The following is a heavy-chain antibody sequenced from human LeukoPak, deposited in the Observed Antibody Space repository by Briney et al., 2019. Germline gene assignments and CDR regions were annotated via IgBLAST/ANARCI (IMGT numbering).Heavy chain of an antibody. Sequence: GGSLRLSCAASGFTFTSYAMSWVRQAPGKGLEWVSAISGSGGSTYYADSVKGRFTISRDNSKNTLYLQMNSLRAEDTAVYYCAKDKRGVVTAMRIYFDYWGQGPLVTVSS. CDR2: ISGSGGST. J-gene: IGHJ4*02. CDR3: AKDKRGVVTAMRIYFDY. CDR1: GFTFTSYA. V-gene: IGHV3-23*01. D-gene: IGHD2-21*02.